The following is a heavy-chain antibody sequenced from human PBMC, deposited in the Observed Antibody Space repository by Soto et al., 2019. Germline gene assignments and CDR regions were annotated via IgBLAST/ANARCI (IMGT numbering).Heavy chain of an antibody. CDR1: GVTVDDYA. CDR2: ISWKSGNI. CDR3: SKGLGRITSVGNRLDV. D-gene: IGHD6-13*01. J-gene: IGHJ6*02. V-gene: IGHV3-9*01. Sequence: GGSLRLSCAASGVTVDDYAMHWVRQVPGKGLGWVSGISWKSGNIGYADSVKGRFIISRDNAKSSLYLQMNSLRAEDTAFYYCSKGLGRITSVGNRLDVSGQRTTGTLSS.